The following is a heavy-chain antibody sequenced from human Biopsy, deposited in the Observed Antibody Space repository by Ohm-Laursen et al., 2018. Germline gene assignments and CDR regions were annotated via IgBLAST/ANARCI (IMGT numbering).Heavy chain of an antibody. D-gene: IGHD3-3*01. CDR2: IKQDGSET. J-gene: IGHJ5*02. Sequence: SLRLSCAASGFTFSSYWMSWVRQAPGKGLEWVANIKQDGSETYFVDSVKGRFTISRDNSKNTLYLQMNSVRADDTAIYYCAKGGSITIFGVVINNCFDPWGQGTRVTVSS. V-gene: IGHV3-7*03. CDR1: GFTFSSYW. CDR3: AKGGSITIFGVVINNCFDP.